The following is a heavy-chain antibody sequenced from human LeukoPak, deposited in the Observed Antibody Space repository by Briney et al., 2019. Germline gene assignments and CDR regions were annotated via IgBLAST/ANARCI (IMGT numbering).Heavy chain of an antibody. V-gene: IGHV5-51*01. CDR3: ARRSGSDALDI. D-gene: IGHD3-10*01. CDR1: GYAFTSYW. Sequence: GESLKISCKTSGYAFTSYWIGWVRQMPGKGLEWMGIIYPIDSDTRYSPSFQGHVTISADKSISTAFLQWSSLQASDTAIYYCARRSGSDALDIWGQGTMVTVSS. CDR2: IYPIDSDT. J-gene: IGHJ3*02.